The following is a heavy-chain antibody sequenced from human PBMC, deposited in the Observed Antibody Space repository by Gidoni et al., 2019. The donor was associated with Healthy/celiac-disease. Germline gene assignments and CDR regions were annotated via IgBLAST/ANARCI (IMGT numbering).Heavy chain of an antibody. CDR1: GFPFSSYA. V-gene: IGHV3-30-3*01. CDR3: AREVDSGPRERKFDP. CDR2: ISYNGSNK. J-gene: IGHJ5*02. Sequence: QVQLVESGGGVVQPGRSLRLSRAASGFPFSSYAMHWVRQAPGKGLEWVAVISYNGSNKYYADSVKGRFTISRDNSKNTLYLQMNSLRAEDTAVYYCAREVDSGPRERKFDPWGQGTLVTVSS. D-gene: IGHD1-1*01.